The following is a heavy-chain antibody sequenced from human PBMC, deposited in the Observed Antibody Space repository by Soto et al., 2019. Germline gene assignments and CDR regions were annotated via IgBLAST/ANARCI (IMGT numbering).Heavy chain of an antibody. J-gene: IGHJ3*01. D-gene: IGHD3-22*01. CDR3: ATRPLLPGAP. V-gene: IGHV3-53*02. CDR2: IYSSDST. CDR1: GFTFSSND. Sequence: EVQLVETGGGLIQPGGSLGLSCAASGFTFSSNDMNWVRQAPGKGLEWDSLIYSSDSTSYADWVKGRFTISRDNSKNTLYLQMSSLRAEDTAVYYCATRPLLPGAPWGQGTMVTVSS.